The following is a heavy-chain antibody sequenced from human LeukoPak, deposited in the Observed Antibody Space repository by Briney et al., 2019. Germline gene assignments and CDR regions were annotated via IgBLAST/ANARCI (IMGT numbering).Heavy chain of an antibody. Sequence: PGRSLRLSCAASGFTFSDYYMSWIRQAPGKGLEWVSYISSSGSTIYYADSVKGRFTISRDNAKNSLYLQMNSLRAEDTAVYYCARDPVRYCSSTSCSTPPGGWFDPWGQGTLVTVSS. CDR2: ISSSGSTI. CDR3: ARDPVRYCSSTSCSTPPGGWFDP. D-gene: IGHD2-2*01. J-gene: IGHJ5*02. CDR1: GFTFSDYY. V-gene: IGHV3-11*01.